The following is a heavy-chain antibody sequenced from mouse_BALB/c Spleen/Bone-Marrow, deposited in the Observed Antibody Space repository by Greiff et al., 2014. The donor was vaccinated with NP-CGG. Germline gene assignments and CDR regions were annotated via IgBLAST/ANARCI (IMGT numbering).Heavy chain of an antibody. Sequence: DVKLVESGGGLVQPGGSRKLSCAASGFTFSDYGMAWVRQAPGKGPEWVAFISNLAYSIYYAGTVTGRFTISRENAKNTLYLEMSSLRSEDTAMYYCARDQVYYYGSSYGYFDVWGAGTTVTVSS. J-gene: IGHJ1*01. CDR3: ARDQVYYYGSSYGYFDV. V-gene: IGHV5-15*02. CDR1: GFTFSDYG. CDR2: ISNLAYSI. D-gene: IGHD1-1*01.